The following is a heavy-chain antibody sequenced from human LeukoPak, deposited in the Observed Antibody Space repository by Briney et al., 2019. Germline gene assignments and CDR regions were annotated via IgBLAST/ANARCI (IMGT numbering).Heavy chain of an antibody. Sequence: PGGSLRLSCSASGFTFSSYAMHWARQAPGKGLEYVSAISSNGGSTYYADSVKGRFTISRDNSKNTLYLQMSSLRAEDTAVYYCAKALLEWLLFTAFDIWGQGTMVTVSS. CDR3: AKALLEWLLFTAFDI. CDR2: ISSNGGST. J-gene: IGHJ3*02. CDR1: GFTFSSYA. V-gene: IGHV3-64D*06. D-gene: IGHD3-3*01.